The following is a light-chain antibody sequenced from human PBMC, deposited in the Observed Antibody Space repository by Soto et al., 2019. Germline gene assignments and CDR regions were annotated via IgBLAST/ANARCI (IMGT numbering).Light chain of an antibody. Sequence: EIVLKQSPDTLSLSPGERATLSCRASQSVRSNYLAWYQQKPGQAPRFLIYDASSRATCIPDRFSGSGSGTDFTLTISRLEPDDFAVYYCQQYGSTPLTFGGGTKVDIK. CDR1: QSVRSNY. CDR3: QQYGSTPLT. V-gene: IGKV3-20*01. CDR2: DAS. J-gene: IGKJ4*01.